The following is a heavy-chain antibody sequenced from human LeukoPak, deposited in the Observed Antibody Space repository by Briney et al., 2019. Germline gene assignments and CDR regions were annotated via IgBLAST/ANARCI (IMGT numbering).Heavy chain of an antibody. CDR3: AKERLWFGSGPLYWYFDL. V-gene: IGHV3-30*18. Sequence: GGSLRLSCAASGFTLSSYGMHWVRQAPGKGLEWVAVISYDGSNKYYADSVKGRFTISRDNSKNTLYLQMNSLRAEDTAVYYCAKERLWFGSGPLYWYFDLWGRGTRVTVSS. D-gene: IGHD3-10*01. CDR1: GFTLSSYG. CDR2: ISYDGSNK. J-gene: IGHJ2*01.